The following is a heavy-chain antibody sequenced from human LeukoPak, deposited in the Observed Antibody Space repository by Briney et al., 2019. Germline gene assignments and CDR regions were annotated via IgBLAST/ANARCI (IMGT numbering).Heavy chain of an antibody. D-gene: IGHD4-17*01. CDR2: ISYDGSNK. J-gene: IGHJ6*02. CDR1: GFTFSSYA. V-gene: IGHV3-30-3*01. Sequence: GRSLRLSCAASGFTFSSYAMHWVRQAPGKGLEWVAVISYDGSNKYYADSVKGRFTISRDNSKNTLYLQMNSLRAEDTAVYYCARNGDYGAGYYGMDVWGQGTTVTVFS. CDR3: ARNGDYGAGYYGMDV.